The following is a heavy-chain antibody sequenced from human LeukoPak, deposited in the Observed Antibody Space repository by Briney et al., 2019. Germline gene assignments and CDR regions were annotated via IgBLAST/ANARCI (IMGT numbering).Heavy chain of an antibody. CDR1: GFTFSSYW. V-gene: IGHV3-7*01. CDR3: ARDLSGGSSSN. D-gene: IGHD6-13*01. CDR2: IKQDGSEK. Sequence: GRSLRLSCAASGFTFSSYWMSWVRQAPGKGLEWVANIKQDGSEKYYVDSVKGRFTISRDNAKNSLYLQMNSLRAEDTAVYYCARDLSGGSSSNWGQGTLVTVSS. J-gene: IGHJ4*02.